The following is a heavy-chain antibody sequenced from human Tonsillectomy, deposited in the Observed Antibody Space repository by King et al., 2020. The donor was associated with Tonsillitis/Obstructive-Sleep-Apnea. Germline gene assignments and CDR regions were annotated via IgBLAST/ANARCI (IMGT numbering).Heavy chain of an antibody. CDR1: GFTFSSYS. V-gene: IGHV3-21*01. CDR2: ISSSSSYI. CDR3: ARGIDYYDSSGYYPYYYYYMDV. Sequence: VQLVESGGGLVKPGGSLRLSCAASGFTFSSYSMKLVRQAPGKGLEWVSSISSSSSYIYYADSVKGRFTISRENAKNSLYLQMNSLRAEDTAVYYCARGIDYYDSSGYYPYYYYYMDVWGKGTTVTVSS. J-gene: IGHJ6*03. D-gene: IGHD3-22*01.